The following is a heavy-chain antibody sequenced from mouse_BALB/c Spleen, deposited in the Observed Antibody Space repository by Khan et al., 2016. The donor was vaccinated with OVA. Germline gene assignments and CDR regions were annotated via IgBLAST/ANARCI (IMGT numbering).Heavy chain of an antibody. Sequence: EVQLVESGGGLVKPGGSLKLSCAASGFTFSSYAMSWVRQTPEKRLEWVASISSGGSTYYPDSVKGRFTISRDNARNILYLQRSSLRSEDTAMYYCARRYAMDYWGQGTSVTVSS. CDR1: GFTFSSYA. V-gene: IGHV5-6-5*01. CDR2: ISSGGST. J-gene: IGHJ4*01. CDR3: ARRYAMDY.